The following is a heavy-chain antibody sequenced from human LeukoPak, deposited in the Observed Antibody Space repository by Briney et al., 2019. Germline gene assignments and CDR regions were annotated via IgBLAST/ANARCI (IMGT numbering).Heavy chain of an antibody. J-gene: IGHJ6*02. CDR1: GFTFSRYW. CDR2: SNSDGRRT. V-gene: IGHV3-74*01. CDR3: VRDPPGEGLDV. Sequence: GGSLRLSCVAPGFTFSRYWMHWVRQTPEKGQLWVSYSNSDGRRTGYADSVKGRFTISRDNAKNTLYLQMNSLRAEDTAVYYCVRDPPGEGLDVWGQGTTVTVSS.